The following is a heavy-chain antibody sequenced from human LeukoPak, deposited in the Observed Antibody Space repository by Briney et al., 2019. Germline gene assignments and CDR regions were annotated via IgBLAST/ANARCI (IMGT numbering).Heavy chain of an antibody. CDR3: ARDRSWGLGY. J-gene: IGHJ4*02. V-gene: IGHV3-21*01. Sequence: GGSLRLSCAASGFTFSSYSMNWVRQAPGKGMEWVSSISSSSSYIYYADPVQGRFTNSRDKARNSLYLQMNSLRAEDTAVYYCARDRSWGLGYWGQGTLVTVSS. D-gene: IGHD7-27*01. CDR1: GFTFSSYS. CDR2: ISSSSSYI.